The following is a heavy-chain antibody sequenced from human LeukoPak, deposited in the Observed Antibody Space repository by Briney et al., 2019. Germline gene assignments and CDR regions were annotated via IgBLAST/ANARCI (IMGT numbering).Heavy chain of an antibody. CDR3: ARLQGDILTGYYLDY. D-gene: IGHD3-9*01. V-gene: IGHV3-7*01. CDR1: GFTFSSYW. Sequence: PGGSLRLSCAASGFTFSSYWMSWVRQAPGKGLEWVANIEQDGSEKYYVGSVKGRFTISRDNAKNSLYLQMNSLRAEDTAVYYCARLQGDILTGYYLDYWGQGTLVTVSS. CDR2: IEQDGSEK. J-gene: IGHJ4*02.